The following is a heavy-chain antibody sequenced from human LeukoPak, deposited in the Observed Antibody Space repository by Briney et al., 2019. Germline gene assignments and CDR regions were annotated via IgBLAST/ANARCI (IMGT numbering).Heavy chain of an antibody. J-gene: IGHJ4*02. CDR1: GFTFSSHD. CDR2: ISYDGSKQ. V-gene: IGHV3-30*18. D-gene: IGHD3-9*01. CDR3: AKDGARYLLTYYFEY. Sequence: GGSLRLSCAASGFTFSSHDMQWVRQAPGKGREWVAAISYDGSKQLYADSVKGRFTISRDNSKNTLNLQMNSLRDEDTAVYYCAKDGARYLLTYYFEYWGQGTLVTVSS.